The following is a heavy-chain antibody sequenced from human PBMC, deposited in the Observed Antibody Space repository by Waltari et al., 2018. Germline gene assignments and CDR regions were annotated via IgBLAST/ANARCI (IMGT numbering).Heavy chain of an antibody. CDR1: GGSVNPANYY. D-gene: IGHD3-3*01. CDR2: IYYTGLT. CDR3: ARRDDDFWRGYFNI. Sequence: QLQLQESGPGLVKASETLSLTCTVSGGSVNPANYYWGWVRQSPQKGLEWIGTIYYTGLTSYNPSLKSRVSVSIDTSKNQFSLRLNSVTAADTAVYFCARRDDDFWRGYFNIWGQGTTVTVSS. V-gene: IGHV4-39*01. J-gene: IGHJ6*02.